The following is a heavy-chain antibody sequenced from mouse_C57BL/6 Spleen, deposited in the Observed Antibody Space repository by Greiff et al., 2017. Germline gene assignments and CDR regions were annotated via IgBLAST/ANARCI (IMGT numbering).Heavy chain of an antibody. CDR2: IRYSGST. Sequence: EVKLMESGPGMVKPSQSLSLTCTVTGYSITSGYDWYLIRHFPANKKEWMGYIRYSGSTNYNPDLKSRISITPDTSNNHFFLKLSSVTTEDTATYYCARSSYGTPYYFDYGGQGTTLTVSS. CDR3: ARSSYGTPYYFDY. J-gene: IGHJ2*01. V-gene: IGHV3-1*01. D-gene: IGHD1-1*01. CDR1: GYSITSGYD.